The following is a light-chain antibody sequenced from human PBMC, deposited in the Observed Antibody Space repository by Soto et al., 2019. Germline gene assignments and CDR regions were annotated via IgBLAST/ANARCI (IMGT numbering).Light chain of an antibody. CDR3: QQYGSSGT. Sequence: EIVLTQSPATLSLSPGERATLSCRASQSVSSCLAWYQQKPGQAPRLLIYDASNRATGIPARLSGSGSGTDFTLTISRLEPEDFAVYYCQQYGSSGTFGQGTKVDIK. CDR2: DAS. CDR1: QSVSSC. J-gene: IGKJ1*01. V-gene: IGKV3-11*01.